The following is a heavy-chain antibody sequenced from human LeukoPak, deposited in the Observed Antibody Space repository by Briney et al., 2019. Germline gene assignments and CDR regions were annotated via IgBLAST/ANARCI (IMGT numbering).Heavy chain of an antibody. J-gene: IGHJ6*03. D-gene: IGHD4-11*01. CDR3: ATSMDYTHYYYYMDV. CDR2: IYTSGST. V-gene: IGHV4-39*07. CDR1: GGSISSSSYY. Sequence: PSETLSLTCTVSGGSISSSSYYWGWIRQPPGKGLEWIGRIYTSGSTNYNPSLKSRVTMSVDTSKNQFSLKLSSVTAADTAVYYCATSMDYTHYYYYMDVWGKGTTVTVSS.